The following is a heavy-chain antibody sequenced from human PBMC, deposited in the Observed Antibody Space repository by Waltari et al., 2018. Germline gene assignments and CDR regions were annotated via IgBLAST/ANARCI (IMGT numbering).Heavy chain of an antibody. Sequence: QVQLVQSGAEVKTPGASVKVSCTASGYTFSDFYIHWVRQAPGQGLEWMGRVNPNGGSTTYAQKLQDRVTMTRDTSTSTVYMELSSLRSEDTAVYYCARAGSTLIWGVAEWGQGTLVTVSS. D-gene: IGHD2-2*01. V-gene: IGHV1-46*04. CDR2: VNPNGGST. CDR3: ARAGSTLIWGVAE. J-gene: IGHJ4*02. CDR1: GYTFSDFY.